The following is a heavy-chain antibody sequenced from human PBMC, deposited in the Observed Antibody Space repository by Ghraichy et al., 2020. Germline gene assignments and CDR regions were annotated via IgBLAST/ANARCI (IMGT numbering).Heavy chain of an antibody. Sequence: GGSLRLSCVASGFTFSGSAMHWVRQASGKGLEWVGRIRSKANSYATAYAASVKGRFTISRDVSKNTAYRQITSLKTEDTAVYYCTTPGGQMEWLSLGRLGCPRVPGELCMDVWGQGTTVTVSS. V-gene: IGHV3-73*01. CDR2: IRSKANSYAT. J-gene: IGHJ6*02. D-gene: IGHD3-3*01. CDR1: GFTFSGSA. CDR3: TTPGGQMEWLSLGRLGCPRVPGELCMDV.